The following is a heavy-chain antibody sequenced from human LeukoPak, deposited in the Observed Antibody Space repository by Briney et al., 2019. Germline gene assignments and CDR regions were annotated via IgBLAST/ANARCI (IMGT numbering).Heavy chain of an antibody. CDR2: ISSSGNYI. CDR3: ARRCYHYDSSESCDY. CDR1: GFTFSRFT. J-gene: IGHJ4*02. V-gene: IGHV3-21*01. Sequence: PGGSLRLSCAASGFTFSRFTMNWVRQAPGKGLEWVSSISSSGNYIYEADSLKGRFTISRDNAKNSLYLQMNSLRAEDTAIYYCARRCYHYDSSESCDYWGQGTPVTVSS. D-gene: IGHD3-22*01.